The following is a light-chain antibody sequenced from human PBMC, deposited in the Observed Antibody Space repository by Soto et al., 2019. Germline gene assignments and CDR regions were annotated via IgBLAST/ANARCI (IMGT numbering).Light chain of an antibody. CDR1: QSVSSSY. CDR3: QQYSSSPGT. J-gene: IGKJ4*01. V-gene: IGKV3-20*01. Sequence: EIVLTQSPGTLSLSPGERATLSCRASQSVSSSYLAWYQQKPGQAPRLLIYGASSRATGIPDRFSGSGSGTDFTLTISRLEPEDCAAYYCQQYSSSPGTFSGGTNVEIK. CDR2: GAS.